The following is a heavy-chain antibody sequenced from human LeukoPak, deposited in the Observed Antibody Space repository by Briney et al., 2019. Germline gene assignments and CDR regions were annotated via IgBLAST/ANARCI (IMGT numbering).Heavy chain of an antibody. CDR3: AKVLMRTYDAFDI. D-gene: IGHD2-8*01. Sequence: GGSLRLSCAASGFTLNDYGMSWVRQAPGKGLEWVAGINWNGGSTDYADSLKGRFTISRDNAKNSLYLQMNSLRAEDTALYYCAKVLMRTYDAFDIWGQGTMVTVSS. V-gene: IGHV3-20*04. CDR2: INWNGGST. CDR1: GFTLNDYG. J-gene: IGHJ3*02.